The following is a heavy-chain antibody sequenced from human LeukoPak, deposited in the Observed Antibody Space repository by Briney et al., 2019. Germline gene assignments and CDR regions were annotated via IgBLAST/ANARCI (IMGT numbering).Heavy chain of an antibody. CDR2: IYYSGST. Sequence: SETLTLTCTVSGGSISSSSYYRGWIRQPPGKGLEWIGSIYYSGSTYYNPSLKSRVTISVDTSKNQFSLKLSSVTAADTAVYYCARDRRLDYGSGSYYNGVDYWGQGTLVTVSS. CDR1: GGSISSSSYY. D-gene: IGHD3-10*01. J-gene: IGHJ4*02. V-gene: IGHV4-39*07. CDR3: ARDRRLDYGSGSYYNGVDY.